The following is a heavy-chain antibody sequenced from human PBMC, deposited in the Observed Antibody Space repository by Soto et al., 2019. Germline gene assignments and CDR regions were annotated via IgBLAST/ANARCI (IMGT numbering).Heavy chain of an antibody. CDR2: IKSKTDGGTT. CDR1: GFTFSNAW. Sequence: EVQLVESGGGLVKPGGSLRLYCAASGFTFSNAWMSWVRQAPGKWLEWVGRIKSKTDGGTTDYAAAVKGRFTISRDNSKNTLYLQMNSLKTEDSAVYYCTTMTAVAGKVDYKGQETLVTVSS. CDR3: TTMTAVAGKVDY. D-gene: IGHD6-19*01. J-gene: IGHJ4*02. V-gene: IGHV3-15*01.